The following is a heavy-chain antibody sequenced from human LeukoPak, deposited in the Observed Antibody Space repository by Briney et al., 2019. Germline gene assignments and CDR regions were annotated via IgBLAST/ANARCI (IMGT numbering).Heavy chain of an antibody. CDR3: ARVGSDYYYYGMDV. D-gene: IGHD2-2*03. J-gene: IGHJ6*02. V-gene: IGHV1-18*01. Sequence: ASVKVSCKASGYTFTSYGISWVRQAPGQGLEWMGWISAYNGNTNYARKLQGRVTMTTDTSTSTAYMELRSLRSDDTAVYYCARVGSDYYYYGMDVWGQGTTVTVSS. CDR2: ISAYNGNT. CDR1: GYTFTSYG.